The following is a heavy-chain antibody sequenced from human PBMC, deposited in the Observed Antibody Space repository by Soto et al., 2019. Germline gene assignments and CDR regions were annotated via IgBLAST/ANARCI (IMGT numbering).Heavy chain of an antibody. CDR1: GFTFDDYA. D-gene: IGHD3-10*02. CDR3: AKVFGKAGPSPFDY. V-gene: IGHV3-9*01. J-gene: IGHJ4*02. CDR2: ISWNSGSI. Sequence: GGSLRLSCAASGFTFDDYAMHWVRQAPGKGLEWVSGISWNSGSIGYADSVKGRFTISRDNAKNSLYLQMNSLRAEDTALYYCAKVFGKAGPSPFDYWGQGTLVTVSS.